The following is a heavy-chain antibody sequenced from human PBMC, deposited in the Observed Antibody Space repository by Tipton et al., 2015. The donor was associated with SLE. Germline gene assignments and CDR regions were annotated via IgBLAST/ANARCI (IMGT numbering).Heavy chain of an antibody. J-gene: IGHJ2*01. CDR1: GYNFSNYW. CDR3: ATYVGGSSSGYFDL. Sequence: VQLVQSGAGVKKPGESLKISCKGSGYNFSNYWIGWVRQMPGKGLEWMGIIYPGDSDTRYSPSFRGQVTISADKSINTAYLQWSSLRASDTAMYYCATYVGGSSSGYFDLWGRGTLVTVSS. CDR2: IYPGDSDT. D-gene: IGHD6-6*01. V-gene: IGHV5-51*03.